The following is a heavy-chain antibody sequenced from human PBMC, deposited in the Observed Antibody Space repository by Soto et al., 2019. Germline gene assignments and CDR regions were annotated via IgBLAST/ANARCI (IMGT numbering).Heavy chain of an antibody. J-gene: IGHJ4*02. V-gene: IGHV3-7*01. D-gene: IGHD1-26*01. CDR2: IRQDGSET. Sequence: EVQLVESGGGLVQPGGSLGLSCAASGFTFSTYWMSWVRQAPGKGLEWVATIRQDGSETHFIDSVKGRFTISRDNAKNSLYLQMNSLRAEDTAVFYCVRGCNSAHCPYFFDLWGQGTLVIVSS. CDR1: GFTFSTYW. CDR3: VRGCNSAHCPYFFDL.